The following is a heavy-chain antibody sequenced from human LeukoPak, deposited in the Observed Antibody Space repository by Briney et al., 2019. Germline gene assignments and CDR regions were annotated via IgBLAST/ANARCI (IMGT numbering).Heavy chain of an antibody. J-gene: IGHJ4*02. V-gene: IGHV1-2*02. CDR1: GYTFTGYY. CDR3: ARGGFDY. CDR2: ISPNSDDT. Sequence: ASAKISCKASGYTFTGYYLHWVRQAPGQGLEWMGWISPNSDDTNYAQKFRGRVNMTRDTSISTAYMELSRLGSDDTAIYYCARGGFDYWGQGTLVTVSS.